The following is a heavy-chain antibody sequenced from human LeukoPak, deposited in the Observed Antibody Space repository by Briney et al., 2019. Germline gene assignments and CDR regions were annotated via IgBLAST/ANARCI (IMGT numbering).Heavy chain of an antibody. CDR2: INHSGST. D-gene: IGHD2-21*02. V-gene: IGHV4-34*01. CDR3: ARDKRILVVTVHYYGMDV. J-gene: IGHJ6*02. Sequence: PSETLSPTCAVYGGSFSGYYWSWIRQPPGKGLEWIGEINHSGSTNYNPSLKSRVTISVDTSKNQFSLKLSSVTAADTAVYYCARDKRILVVTVHYYGMDVWGQGTTVTVSS. CDR1: GGSFSGYY.